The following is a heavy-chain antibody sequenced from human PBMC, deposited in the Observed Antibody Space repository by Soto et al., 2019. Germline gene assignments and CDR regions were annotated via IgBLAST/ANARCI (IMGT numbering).Heavy chain of an antibody. CDR2: ISAYNGDT. J-gene: IGHJ4*02. CDR1: GYTFTHHG. V-gene: IGHV1-18*01. CDR3: ARYPSNTTGYYQFFDY. Sequence: QVQLVQSGAGVKKPGASVKVSCKASGYTFTHHGISWVRQAPGQGLEWMGWISAYNGDTKYAQRLQGSVTLTTDTPTTTAYIELRSLSSADTAVYYCARYPSNTTGYYQFFDYSGQRTLVTVSS. D-gene: IGHD3-22*01.